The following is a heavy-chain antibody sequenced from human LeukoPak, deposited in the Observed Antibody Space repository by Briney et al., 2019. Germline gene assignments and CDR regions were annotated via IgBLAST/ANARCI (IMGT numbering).Heavy chain of an antibody. Sequence: SETLSLTCAVYGESFSGYYGSWLRQPPGKGLEWIGEINHSGSTNYNPSLKSRVTISVDTSKNQFSLKLSSATAADTAVYYCARGIVGATKAFDYWGQGTLVTVSS. V-gene: IGHV4-34*01. J-gene: IGHJ4*02. CDR3: ARGIVGATKAFDY. D-gene: IGHD1-26*01. CDR1: GESFSGYY. CDR2: INHSGST.